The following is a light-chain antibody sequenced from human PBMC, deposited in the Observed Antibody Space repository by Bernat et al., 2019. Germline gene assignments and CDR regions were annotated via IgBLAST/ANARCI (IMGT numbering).Light chain of an antibody. V-gene: IGKV3-15*01. CDR2: GVS. Sequence: EIVLTQSPATLSVSPGERVTLSCRASQGVNSNLAWYQQRSGQAPRLLIYGVSTRAAGVPARFSGSGSGTDFTLTVTSLQSEDFVLYYCQQYNNWPITFGQGTRLDIK. CDR1: QGVNSN. CDR3: QQYNNWPIT. J-gene: IGKJ5*01.